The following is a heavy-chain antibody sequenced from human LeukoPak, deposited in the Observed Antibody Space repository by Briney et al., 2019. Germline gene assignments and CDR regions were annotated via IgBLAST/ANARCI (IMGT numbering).Heavy chain of an antibody. CDR3: VRGFRGGSVDY. CDR1: GFTFDDYG. Sequence: PGGSLSLSCVPSGFTFDDYGMSWVRHVPEKGLEWVSGIFRNGGGTGYADSVKGRFTISRDNAENSLYLQMNSLRADDTALYYCVRGFRGGSVDYWGEGTLVTVSS. CDR2: IFRNGGGT. D-gene: IGHD3-10*01. V-gene: IGHV3-20*04. J-gene: IGHJ4*02.